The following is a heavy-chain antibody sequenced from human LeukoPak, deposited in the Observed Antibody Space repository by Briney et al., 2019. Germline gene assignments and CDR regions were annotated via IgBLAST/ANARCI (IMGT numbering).Heavy chain of an antibody. J-gene: IGHJ6*02. CDR2: IYYSGST. V-gene: IGHV4-59*08. CDR1: GGSISSYY. Sequence: SETLSLTCTVSGGSISSYYWSWIGQPPGKGLEWIGYIYYSGSTNYNPSLKSRVTISVDTSKNQFSLKLSSVTAADTAVYYCARLPHYYDSSGYYGSSYYYYYGMDVWGQGTTVTVSS. D-gene: IGHD3-22*01. CDR3: ARLPHYYDSSGYYGSSYYYYYGMDV.